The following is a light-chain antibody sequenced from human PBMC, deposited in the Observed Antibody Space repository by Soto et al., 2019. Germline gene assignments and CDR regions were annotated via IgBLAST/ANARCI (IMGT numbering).Light chain of an antibody. CDR1: QTMNNF. J-gene: IGKJ1*01. CDR3: QQTDTKAWT. Sequence: DIQMTQSPSSLSASVGDRVTITCRASQTMNNFLNWYQQKPGKAPKLLIYAASSLQSGVPSRFSGSGFGTDFTLTITSLQPEDVASYYCQQTDTKAWTFGQGTRVEIK. CDR2: AAS. V-gene: IGKV1-39*01.